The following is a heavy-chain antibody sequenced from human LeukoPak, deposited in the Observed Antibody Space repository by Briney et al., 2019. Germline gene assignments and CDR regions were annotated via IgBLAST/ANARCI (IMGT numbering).Heavy chain of an antibody. Sequence: GASVKVSCKASGYTFTTYGISWVRQAPGQGLERMGRISVHNGDTNYAHNLQGRVTMTTDTSTSTAYMELRSLRSDDTAVYYCARDLYGNVPFGYWGQGTLVTVSS. CDR3: ARDLYGNVPFGY. D-gene: IGHD4-23*01. CDR2: ISVHNGDT. V-gene: IGHV1-18*01. CDR1: GYTFTTYG. J-gene: IGHJ4*02.